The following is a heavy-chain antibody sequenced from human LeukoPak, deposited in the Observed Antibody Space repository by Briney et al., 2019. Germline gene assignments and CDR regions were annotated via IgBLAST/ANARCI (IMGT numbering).Heavy chain of an antibody. V-gene: IGHV4-34*01. CDR3: ARATGTKVPPGY. Sequence: SETLSLTCAVYGGSFSGYYWSWIRQPPGKGLEWIGEINHSGRNNYNPSLKSRVTISVDTSKNQFSLKLSSVTAADTAVYYCARATGTKVPPGYWGQGTLVTVSP. D-gene: IGHD1-7*01. CDR1: GGSFSGYY. CDR2: INHSGRN. J-gene: IGHJ4*02.